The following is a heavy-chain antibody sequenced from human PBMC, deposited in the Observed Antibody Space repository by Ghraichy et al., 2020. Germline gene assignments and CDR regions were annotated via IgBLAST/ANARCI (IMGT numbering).Heavy chain of an antibody. CDR1: GFTFSSYA. D-gene: IGHD2-21*02. Sequence: GESLNISCSASGFTFSSYAMHWVRQAPGKGLEYVSAISSNGGSTYYADSVKGRFTISRDNSKNTLYLQMSSLRAEDTAVYYCVKGVTAYYYYYMDVWGKGTTVTVSS. J-gene: IGHJ6*03. V-gene: IGHV3-64D*06. CDR3: VKGVTAYYYYYMDV. CDR2: ISSNGGST.